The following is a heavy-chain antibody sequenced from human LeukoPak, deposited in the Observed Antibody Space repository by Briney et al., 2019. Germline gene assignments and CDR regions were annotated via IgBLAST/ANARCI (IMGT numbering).Heavy chain of an antibody. Sequence: SVKVSCKASGGTFSSYAISWVRQAPGQGLEWMGRIIPILGIANYAQKFQGRVTITADKTTSTAYMELSSLRSEDTAVYYCARSCGGDCYPSAYYFDYWGQGTLVTVSS. V-gene: IGHV1-69*04. D-gene: IGHD2-21*02. CDR1: GGTFSSYA. CDR3: ARSCGGDCYPSAYYFDY. CDR2: IIPILGIA. J-gene: IGHJ4*02.